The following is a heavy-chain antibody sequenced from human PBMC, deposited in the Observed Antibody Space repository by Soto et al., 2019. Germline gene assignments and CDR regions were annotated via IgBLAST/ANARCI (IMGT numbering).Heavy chain of an antibody. CDR3: ASAPPGTPPYFDD. CDR1: GFTFSSYS. V-gene: IGHV3-21*01. Sequence: GGSLRLSCAASGFTFSSYSMNWVRQAPGKGLEWVSSISSSSSYIYYADSVKGRFTISRDNAKNSLYLQMNSLRAEDTAVYYCASAPPGTPPYFDDWGQGTLVTVAS. J-gene: IGHJ4*02. CDR2: ISSSSSYI.